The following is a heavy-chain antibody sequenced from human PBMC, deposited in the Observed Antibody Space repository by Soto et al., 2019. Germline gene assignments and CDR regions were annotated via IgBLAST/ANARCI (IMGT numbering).Heavy chain of an antibody. V-gene: IGHV4-34*02. D-gene: IGHD1-1*01. CDR1: DGSLSDDY. J-gene: IGHJ5*02. Sequence: QVQLQQWGAGLLKPSETLSLTCAVYDGSLSDDYYTWTRQSPGKGLEWIGEIHPSGSTYYNPFLNPRVTLPQDTSKKQFSRHLISVTAADPGQYYCSRGNDAYKGGRTWGQGTLVTVSS. CDR2: IHPSGST. CDR3: SRGNDAYKGGRT.